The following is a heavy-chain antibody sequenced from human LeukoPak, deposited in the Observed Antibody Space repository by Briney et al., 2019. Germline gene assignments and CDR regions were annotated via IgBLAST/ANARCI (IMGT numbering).Heavy chain of an antibody. Sequence: PGGSLRLSCAASGFTFSSYAMHWVRQAPGKGLEWVAVISYDGSNKYYADSVKGRFTISRDNSKNTLYLQMNSLRAEDTAVYYCARDFGDYDSSGYYYPWGQGTLVTVSS. V-gene: IGHV3-30-3*01. CDR1: GFTFSSYA. J-gene: IGHJ5*02. CDR2: ISYDGSNK. D-gene: IGHD3-22*01. CDR3: ARDFGDYDSSGYYYP.